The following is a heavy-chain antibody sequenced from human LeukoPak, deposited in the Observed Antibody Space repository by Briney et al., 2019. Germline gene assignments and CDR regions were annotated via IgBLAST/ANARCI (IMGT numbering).Heavy chain of an antibody. CDR2: ISWNSGSI. CDR1: GLTFDDYA. Sequence: GRSLRLSCAASGLTFDDYAMHWVRQAPGKGLEWVSGISWNSGSIGYADSVKGRFTISRDNAKNSLYLQMNSLRAEDTALYYCAKDGNWGQGTLVTVSS. V-gene: IGHV3-9*01. J-gene: IGHJ4*02. CDR3: AKDGN.